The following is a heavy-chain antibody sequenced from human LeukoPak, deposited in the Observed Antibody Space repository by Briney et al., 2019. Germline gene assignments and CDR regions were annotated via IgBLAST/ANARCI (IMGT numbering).Heavy chain of an antibody. CDR2: IHFSGST. Sequence: SSETLSLTCTVSDASISGYYWSWIRQPPGKGLEWIGSIHFSGSTNYNPSLRSRVTISVDTSKNQLSLKLSSVTAADAAVYYCARGLGGIYFDYWGQGTLVTVSS. CDR3: ARGLGGIYFDY. D-gene: IGHD1-26*01. J-gene: IGHJ4*02. CDR1: DASISGYY. V-gene: IGHV4-59*01.